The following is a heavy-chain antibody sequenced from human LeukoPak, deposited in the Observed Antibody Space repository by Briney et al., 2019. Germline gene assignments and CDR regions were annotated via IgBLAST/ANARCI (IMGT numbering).Heavy chain of an antibody. Sequence: GGSLRLSCAASGFSFSGYTMNWVRQAPGKWLEWVSSISSTSSHIYYADSVKGRFTISRDNARNSLFLQVNSLRGEDTAVYYCTRYAGYSSGWYPGDNWGQGTLVTVSS. CDR3: TRYAGYSSGWYPGDN. J-gene: IGHJ4*02. CDR1: GFSFSGYT. V-gene: IGHV3-21*01. D-gene: IGHD6-19*01. CDR2: ISSTSSHI.